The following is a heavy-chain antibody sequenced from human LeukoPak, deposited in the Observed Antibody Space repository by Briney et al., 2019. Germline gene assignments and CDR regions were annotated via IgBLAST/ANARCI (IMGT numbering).Heavy chain of an antibody. D-gene: IGHD2-15*01. Sequence: PGGSLRLSCAASGFTVSSNDMSWVRQAPGKGLEWVSLIYSGGSAYYADSVKGRFTISRDNSKNTLYLQMNSLRAEDTAVYYCAAGYLGWFDPWGQGTLVTVSS. CDR2: IYSGGSA. J-gene: IGHJ5*02. CDR3: AAGYLGWFDP. CDR1: GFTVSSND. V-gene: IGHV3-53*01.